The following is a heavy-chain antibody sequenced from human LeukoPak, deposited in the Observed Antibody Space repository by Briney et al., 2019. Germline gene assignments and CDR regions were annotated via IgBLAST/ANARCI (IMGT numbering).Heavy chain of an antibody. V-gene: IGHV1-3*01. J-gene: IGHJ3*02. CDR3: ARIRDGYNDAYDI. CDR2: IIPIFGTA. CDR1: GYTFTSYA. D-gene: IGHD5-24*01. Sequence: ASVKVSCKASGYTFTSYAMHWVRQAPGQGLEWMGGIIPIFGTANYAQNFQGRVTMTSDTSARTVYMELSSLRSEDTAIYYCARIRDGYNDAYDIWGQGTVVTVPS.